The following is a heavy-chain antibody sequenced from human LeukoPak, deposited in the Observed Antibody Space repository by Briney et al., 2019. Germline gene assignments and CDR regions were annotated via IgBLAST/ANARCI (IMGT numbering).Heavy chain of an antibody. CDR3: ARAEKAVTGTLDS. CDR2: MYNRGST. D-gene: IGHD6-19*01. V-gene: IGHV4-59*01. CDR1: GDSISNYY. J-gene: IGHJ4*02. Sequence: PSETLSLTCTVSGDSISNYYWSWIRQSPGKELEWIGYMYNRGSTIYNPSLTSRVTISTDTSKNQFSLRLTSVTAADTAVYYCARAEKAVTGTLDSWGQGTLITV.